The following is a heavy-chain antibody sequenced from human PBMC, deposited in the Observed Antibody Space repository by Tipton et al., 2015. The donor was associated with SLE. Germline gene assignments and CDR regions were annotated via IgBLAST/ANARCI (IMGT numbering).Heavy chain of an antibody. CDR1: GFTFSSYE. Sequence: LRLSCAASGFTFSSYEINWVRQAPGKGLEWIGEINHSGSTNYNPSLKSRITISVDTSKNQFSLRLSSVTAADTAVYFCARARSEDDFWRDYVYYYFYMDVWGRGTTVTVSS. CDR2: INHSGST. V-gene: IGHV4-34*01. J-gene: IGHJ6*03. D-gene: IGHD3-3*01. CDR3: ARARSEDDFWRDYVYYYFYMDV.